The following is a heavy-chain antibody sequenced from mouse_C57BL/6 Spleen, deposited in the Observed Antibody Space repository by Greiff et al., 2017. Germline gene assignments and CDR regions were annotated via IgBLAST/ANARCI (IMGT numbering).Heavy chain of an antibody. CDR1: GFTFSSYG. CDR3: ARLYYGNSYYFDY. J-gene: IGHJ2*01. Sequence: EVHLVESEGDLVKPGGSLKLSCAASGFTFSSYGMSWVRQTPDKRLEWVATISSGGSYTYYPDSVKGRFTISRDNAKNTLYLQMSSLKSEDTAMYYCARLYYGNSYYFDYWGQGTTLTVSS. V-gene: IGHV5-6*01. D-gene: IGHD2-1*01. CDR2: ISSGGSYT.